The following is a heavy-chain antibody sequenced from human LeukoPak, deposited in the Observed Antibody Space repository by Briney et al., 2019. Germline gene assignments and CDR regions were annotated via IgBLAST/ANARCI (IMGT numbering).Heavy chain of an antibody. CDR1: GGSFSGYY. CDR2: INHSGST. J-gene: IGHJ4*02. CDR3: AGAGRYFDWLLYDFDY. D-gene: IGHD3-9*01. Sequence: SETLSLTCAVYGGSFSGYYWSWIRQPPGKGLEWIGEINHSGSTNYNPSLKSRVTISVDTSKNQFSLKLSSVTAADTAVYYCAGAGRYFDWLLYDFDYWGQGTLVTVSS. V-gene: IGHV4-34*01.